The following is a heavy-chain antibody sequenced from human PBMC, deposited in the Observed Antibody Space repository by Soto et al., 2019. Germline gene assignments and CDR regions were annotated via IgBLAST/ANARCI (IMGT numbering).Heavy chain of an antibody. CDR1: GFTFSSYS. D-gene: IGHD7-27*01. CDR2: ISSSSSYI. Sequence: EVQLVESGGGLVKPGGSLRLSCAASGFTFSSYSMNWVRQAPGKGLEWVSSISSSSSYIYYADSVKGRFTISRDNAKNSLYLQMNSLRAEDTAVYYCARDAPRRGPPGWFDPWGQGTLVTVSS. J-gene: IGHJ5*02. CDR3: ARDAPRRGPPGWFDP. V-gene: IGHV3-21*01.